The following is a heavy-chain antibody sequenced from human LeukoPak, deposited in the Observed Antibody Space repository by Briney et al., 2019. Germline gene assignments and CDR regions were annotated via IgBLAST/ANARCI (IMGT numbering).Heavy chain of an antibody. CDR2: IYYSGST. CDR3: ASQSFGGPYFDY. V-gene: IGHV4-59*08. CDR1: GGSFSGYY. J-gene: IGHJ4*02. Sequence: SETLSLTCAVYGGSFSGYYWSWIRQPPGKGLEWIGYIYYSGSTNYNPSLKSRVTISVDTSKNQFSLKLSSVTAADTAVYYCASQSFGGPYFDYWGQGTLVTVSS. D-gene: IGHD3-16*01.